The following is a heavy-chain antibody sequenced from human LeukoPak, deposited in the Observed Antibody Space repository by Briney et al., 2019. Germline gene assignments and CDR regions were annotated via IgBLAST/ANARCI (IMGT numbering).Heavy chain of an antibody. D-gene: IGHD3-10*01. CDR3: AKKLLWFGEVIDY. Sequence: PGGSLRLSCAASGFTFSSYWMSWVRQAPGKGLEWVSAISGSGGSTYYADSVKGRFTISRDNSKNTLYLQMNSLRAEDTAVYYCAKKLLWFGEVIDYWGQGTLVTVSS. J-gene: IGHJ4*02. V-gene: IGHV3-23*01. CDR2: ISGSGGST. CDR1: GFTFSSYW.